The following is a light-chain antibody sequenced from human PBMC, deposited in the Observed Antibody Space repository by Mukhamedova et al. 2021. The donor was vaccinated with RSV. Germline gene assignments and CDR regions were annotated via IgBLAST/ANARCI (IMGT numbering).Light chain of an antibody. CDR2: SVS. Sequence: WYQRRVHGEAPTLLLSSVSKLESGVPSRFSGGGSGTDYTLTISSLQPEDVATYYCQHYYTAPPWTFGQGTRVDI. CDR3: QHYYTAPPWT. J-gene: IGKJ1*01. V-gene: IGKV1-NL1*01.